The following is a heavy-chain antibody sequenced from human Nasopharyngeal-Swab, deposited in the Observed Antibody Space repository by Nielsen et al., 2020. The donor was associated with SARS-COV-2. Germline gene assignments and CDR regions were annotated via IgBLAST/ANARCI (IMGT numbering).Heavy chain of an antibody. J-gene: IGHJ4*01. CDR1: GDSISNRFSY. D-gene: IGHD5-12*01. V-gene: IGHV4-39*01. CDR3: ARLNIAATSSHFDH. Sequence: SETLSLTCTVSGDSISNRFSYWAWIRQSPGKGLEWIGSVSQTGAPSYMASLKSRVTLSVDTSHHQVSLRLTSVTAADTALYFCARLNIAATSSHFDHWGHGTLVTVSS. CDR2: VSQTGAP.